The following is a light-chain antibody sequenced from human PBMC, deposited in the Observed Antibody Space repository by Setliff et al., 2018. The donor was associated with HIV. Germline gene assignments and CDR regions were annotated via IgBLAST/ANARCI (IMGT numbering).Light chain of an antibody. CDR3: CSYAGSSTYV. J-gene: IGLJ1*01. Sequence: QSALTQPASVSGSPGQSITISCTETSSDVGSYDLVSWYQHHPGKAPELMIYEVAKRPSGISNRFSGSKSGNTASLTISGLQAEDESDYYCCSYAGSSTYVFGTGTKVTVL. CDR2: EVA. CDR1: SSDVGSYDL. V-gene: IGLV2-23*02.